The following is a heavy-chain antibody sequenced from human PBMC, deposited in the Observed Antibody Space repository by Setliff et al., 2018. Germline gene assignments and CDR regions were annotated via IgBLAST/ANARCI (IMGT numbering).Heavy chain of an antibody. Sequence: PSETLSLTCTVSGYSISSGYYWGWIRQPPGKGLEWIGNMYHSGSVYYNPSLKSRVTISVDTSKKQFSLKVTSVTAADTAVYYCASQGEMISPWGYGMDVWGQGTTVTVSS. V-gene: IGHV4-38-2*02. CDR1: GYSISSGYY. CDR2: MYHSGSV. D-gene: IGHD3-16*01. CDR3: ASQGEMISPWGYGMDV. J-gene: IGHJ6*02.